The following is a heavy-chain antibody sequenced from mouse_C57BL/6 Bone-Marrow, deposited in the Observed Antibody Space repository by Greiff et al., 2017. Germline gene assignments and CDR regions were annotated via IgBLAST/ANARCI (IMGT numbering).Heavy chain of an antibody. CDR3: ARGLLQGY. Sequence: QVQLQQPGAELVMPGASVKLSCKASGYTFTSYWMHWVKQRPGQGLVWIGEIDPSDSYTNYNQKFKGKSTLTVDKSSSTAYMQLSSLTSEDSAVYYWARGLLQGYWGQGTTLTVSS. CDR1: GYTFTSYW. V-gene: IGHV1-69*01. J-gene: IGHJ2*01. D-gene: IGHD2-3*01. CDR2: IDPSDSYT.